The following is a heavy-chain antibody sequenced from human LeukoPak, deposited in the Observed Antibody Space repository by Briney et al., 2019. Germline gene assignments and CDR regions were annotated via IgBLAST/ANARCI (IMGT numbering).Heavy chain of an antibody. CDR3: ASPSDGTYYYDSSGYYSFDY. CDR2: ISGSGGST. J-gene: IGHJ4*02. V-gene: IGHV3-23*01. CDR1: GFTFSSYA. Sequence: PGGSLRLSCAASGFTFSSYAMSWVRQAPGKGLEWVSAISGSGGSTYYADSVKGRFTISRDNSKNTLYLQMNSLRAEDTAVYYCASPSDGTYYYDSSGYYSFDYWGQGTLVTVSS. D-gene: IGHD3-22*01.